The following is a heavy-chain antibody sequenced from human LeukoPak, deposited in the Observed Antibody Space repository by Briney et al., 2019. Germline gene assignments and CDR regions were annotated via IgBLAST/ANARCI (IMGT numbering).Heavy chain of an antibody. V-gene: IGHV1-2*02. CDR3: ARDLEYTYCGGDCYSAFDI. J-gene: IGHJ3*02. D-gene: IGHD2-21*02. Sequence: ASVKVSCKASGYTFTDYYMHWVRQAPGQGLEWMGWINPNSGGTNYAQKFQGRVTMTRDTSISTAYMELSRLRSDDTAVYYCARDLEYTYCGGDCYSAFDIWGQGTMVTVSS. CDR2: INPNSGGT. CDR1: GYTFTDYY.